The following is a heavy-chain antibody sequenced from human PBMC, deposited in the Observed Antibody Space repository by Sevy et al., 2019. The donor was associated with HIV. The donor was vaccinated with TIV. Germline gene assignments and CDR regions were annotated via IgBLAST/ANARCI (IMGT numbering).Heavy chain of an antibody. CDR3: ARDLASGDFQH. J-gene: IGHJ1*01. D-gene: IGHD3-10*01. CDR2: INPSGGST. CDR1: GYTFTSYY. Sequence: ASVKVSCKASGYTFTSYYMHWVRQAPGQGLEWMGIINPSGGSTSYAQKFQGRVTMTRDTSTSTVYMELSSLRSEDTAGYYCARDLASGDFQHWGQGTLVTVSS. V-gene: IGHV1-46*01.